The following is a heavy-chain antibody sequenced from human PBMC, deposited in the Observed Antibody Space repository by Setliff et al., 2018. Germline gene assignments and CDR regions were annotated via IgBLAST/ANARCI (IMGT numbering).Heavy chain of an antibody. J-gene: IGHJ4*02. V-gene: IGHV1-8*02. CDR1: GYTFINYE. CDR2: MNPNNGNT. CDR3: ARTRGYDRPFDY. Sequence: ASVKVSCKASGYTFINYEINWVRQATGQGLEWMGGMNPNNGNTGYAQKFQGRVTMTRNTSISTAYMELSSLRSEDTAVYYCARTRGYDRPFDYWGQGTLVTVSS. D-gene: IGHD5-12*01.